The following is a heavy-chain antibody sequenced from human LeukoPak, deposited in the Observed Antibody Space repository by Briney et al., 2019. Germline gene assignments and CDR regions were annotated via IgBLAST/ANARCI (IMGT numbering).Heavy chain of an antibody. V-gene: IGHV4-59*08. J-gene: IGHJ4*02. Sequence: SETLSLTCTVPGGSITSYYWAWLRQPPEKGLEWIGYVYYSGYSIYNPSLKSRVSMSVDTSMNQFSLKLASVTAADTAVYYCARHSIASDGARLFDYWGRGTLVTVSS. CDR1: GGSITSYY. CDR2: VYYSGYS. CDR3: ARHSIASDGARLFDY. D-gene: IGHD6-13*01.